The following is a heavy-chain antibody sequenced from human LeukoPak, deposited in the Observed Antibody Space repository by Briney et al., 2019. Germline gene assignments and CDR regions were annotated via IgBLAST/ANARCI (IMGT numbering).Heavy chain of an antibody. V-gene: IGHV3-7*01. CDR2: IKQDGSEK. D-gene: IGHD1-1*01. CDR3: ARCPERYNWFDP. Sequence: GGSLILSCAASGFTFSSYWMSWVRQAPGMGLEWVANIKQDGSEKYYVDSVKGRFTISRDNAKNSLYLQMNSLRAEDTAVYYCARCPERYNWFDPWGQGTLVTVSS. CDR1: GFTFSSYW. J-gene: IGHJ5*02.